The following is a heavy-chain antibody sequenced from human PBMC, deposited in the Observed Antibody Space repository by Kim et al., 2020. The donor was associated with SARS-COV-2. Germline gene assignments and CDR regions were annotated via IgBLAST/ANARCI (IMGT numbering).Heavy chain of an antibody. D-gene: IGHD3-10*01. CDR3: ARVGRMYGSGSSNWFDP. V-gene: IGHV1-18*01. J-gene: IGHJ5*02. CDR1: GYTFTSYG. CDR2: ISAYTGHT. Sequence: ASVKVSCKASGYTFTSYGISWVRQAPGQGLEWMGWISAYTGHTNYAQKLQGRVTMTTDTSTSTAYMELRSLRSDDTAVYYCARVGRMYGSGSSNWFDPWGQGTLVTVSS.